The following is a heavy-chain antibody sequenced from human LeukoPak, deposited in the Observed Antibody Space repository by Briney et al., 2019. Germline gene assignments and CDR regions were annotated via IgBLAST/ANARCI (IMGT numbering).Heavy chain of an antibody. Sequence: SETLSLTCTVSGGCISGHYWSWMRQPPGKAPEWIGYVSYSGSSSYNPSLKGRVTSSVDTSMNQFALKLFSVTAADTAVYYCAWHARNSWHSDYWGQGAVVTVSS. CDR1: GGCISGHY. V-gene: IGHV4-59*08. CDR3: AWHARNSWHSDY. J-gene: IGHJ4*02. D-gene: IGHD6-13*01. CDR2: VSYSGSS.